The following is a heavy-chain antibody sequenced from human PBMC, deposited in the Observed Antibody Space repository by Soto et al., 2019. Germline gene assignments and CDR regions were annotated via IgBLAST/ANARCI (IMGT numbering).Heavy chain of an antibody. V-gene: IGHV4-39*01. D-gene: IGHD2-2*01. J-gene: IGHJ5*02. CDR2: IYYSGST. Sequence: SETLSLTCTVSGGSISSSSYYWGWIRQPPGKGLEWIGSIYYSGSTYYNPSPKSRVTISVDTSKNQFSLKLSSVTAADTAVYYCANGEGYCSSTSCYYTWFDPWGEGTLVTVSS. CDR3: ANGEGYCSSTSCYYTWFDP. CDR1: GGSISSSSYY.